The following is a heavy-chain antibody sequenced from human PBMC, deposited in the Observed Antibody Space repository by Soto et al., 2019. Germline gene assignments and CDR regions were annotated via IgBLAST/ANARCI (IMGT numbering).Heavy chain of an antibody. CDR3: LRDQRHWNEFADQ. D-gene: IGHD1-1*01. CDR1: GFAFGSYW. J-gene: IGHJ4*02. V-gene: IGHV3-74*01. CDR2: ISQDGAIA. Sequence: VQLVESGGGLVQPGGSLRLSCAASGFAFGSYWMHWVRQAAGKGLVWVSRISQDGAIATQADSVKGRFTISRDNAKNTLFLLMNSLRADDTAVYYCLRDQRHWNEFADQWGQGTLVTVSS.